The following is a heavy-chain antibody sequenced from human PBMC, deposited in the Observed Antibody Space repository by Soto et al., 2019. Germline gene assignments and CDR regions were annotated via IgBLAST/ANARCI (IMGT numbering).Heavy chain of an antibody. Sequence: EVRLLESGGGLVQPGGSLRVSCAASGFTFSTYTMSWVRQAPGKGLEWVSAILGGRGSTYYANSVKGRFTISRDNSTNTVYLQMNNLRAGGTAIYYCAKDARVDGYWDFASWGQGTLVTVSS. CDR3: AKDARVDGYWDFAS. CDR1: GFTFSTYT. D-gene: IGHD6-25*01. V-gene: IGHV3-23*01. J-gene: IGHJ4*02. CDR2: ILGGRGST.